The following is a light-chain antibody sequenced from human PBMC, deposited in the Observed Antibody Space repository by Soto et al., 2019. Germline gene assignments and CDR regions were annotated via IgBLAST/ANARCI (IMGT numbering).Light chain of an antibody. J-gene: IGLJ2*01. CDR3: ATWDDRLSGVV. CDR2: RNS. V-gene: IGLV1-47*01. Sequence: QSVLARSPSASGTPGQRVTISCSGINSNIGSNYVHWYQQFPGTAPKVLIYRNSQRPSGVPDRFSGSKSGISASLAISGLRSEDEADYFCATWDDRLSGVVFGGGTKVTVL. CDR1: NSNIGSNY.